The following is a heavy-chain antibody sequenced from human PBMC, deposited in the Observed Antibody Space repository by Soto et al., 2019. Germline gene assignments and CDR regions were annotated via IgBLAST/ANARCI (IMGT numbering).Heavy chain of an antibody. J-gene: IGHJ3*02. Sequence: GGSLRLSCAASGFTFSDYYMSWIRQAPGKGLEWVSYISSSSSYTNYADSVKGRFTISRDNAKNSLYLQMNSLRAEDTAVYYCAREITGYSSGWQPENFNAFDIWGQGTMVTVSS. V-gene: IGHV3-11*06. CDR3: AREITGYSSGWQPENFNAFDI. CDR1: GFTFSDYY. D-gene: IGHD6-19*01. CDR2: ISSSSSYT.